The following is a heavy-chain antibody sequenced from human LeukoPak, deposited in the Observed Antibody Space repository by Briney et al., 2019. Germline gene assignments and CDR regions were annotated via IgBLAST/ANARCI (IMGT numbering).Heavy chain of an antibody. Sequence: GGSLRLSCATSGFSFSTYAMSWVRQAPGKGLEWVSVISHSGDSTSYADSVKGRFTISRDNSKNTMYLQMNSLRADDTAVYYCAKERIAKHFDYWGQGTLVTVSS. CDR2: ISHSGDST. J-gene: IGHJ4*02. CDR1: GFSFSTYA. V-gene: IGHV3-23*01. D-gene: IGHD6-13*01. CDR3: AKERIAKHFDY.